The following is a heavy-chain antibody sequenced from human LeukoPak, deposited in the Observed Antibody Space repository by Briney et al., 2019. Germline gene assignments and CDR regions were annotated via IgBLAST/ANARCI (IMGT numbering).Heavy chain of an antibody. J-gene: IGHJ6*03. V-gene: IGHV3-23*01. CDR2: ISGGSST. D-gene: IGHD5-18*01. CDR3: AKGPYSYGTWRYYYYMDV. Sequence: GGSLRLSCAASGFTFSSYWMSWVRQAPGKGLEWVSTISGGSSTYYADSVKGRFTISRDNSKNTLYLQMNSLRAEDTAVYYCAKGPYSYGTWRYYYYMDVWGKGTTVTISS. CDR1: GFTFSSYW.